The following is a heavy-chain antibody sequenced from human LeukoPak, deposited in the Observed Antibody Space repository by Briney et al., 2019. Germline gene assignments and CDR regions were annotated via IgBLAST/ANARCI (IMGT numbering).Heavy chain of an antibody. D-gene: IGHD3-3*01. J-gene: IGHJ4*02. CDR1: GGSISSGSYY. CDR2: IYYSGST. CDR3: ARLGAHGYDFWSGYQSVPRFDY. V-gene: IGHV4-39*01. Sequence: SETLSLTCTVSGGSISSGSYYWGWIRQPPGKGLEWIGSIYYSGSTYYNPSLKSRVTMSVDTSKNQFSLKLSSVTAADTAVYYCARLGAHGYDFWSGYQSVPRFDYWAREPWSPSPQ.